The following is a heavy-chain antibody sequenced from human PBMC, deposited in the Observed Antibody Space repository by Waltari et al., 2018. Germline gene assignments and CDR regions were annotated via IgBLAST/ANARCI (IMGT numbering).Heavy chain of an antibody. CDR2: IGTAGDT. V-gene: IGHV3-13*01. J-gene: IGHJ6*02. Sequence: EVQLVESGGGLVQPGGSLRLSCAASGFTFSSYDMHWVRQATGKGLEGVSAIGTAGDTYYPGSAKGRFTISRENAKNSLYLQMNSLRAEDTAVYYCARLLPRYGMDVWGQGTTVTVSS. CDR3: ARLLPRYGMDV. CDR1: GFTFSSYD. D-gene: IGHD2-15*01.